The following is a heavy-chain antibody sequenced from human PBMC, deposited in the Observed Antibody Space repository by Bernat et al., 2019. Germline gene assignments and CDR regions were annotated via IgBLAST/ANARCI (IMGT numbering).Heavy chain of an antibody. V-gene: IGHV4-31*03. CDR2: TYYSGST. CDR1: GCSISSGGYY. Sequence: QVQLQESGPGLVKPSQTLSLTCTVSGCSISSGGYYWIWNRQHPGKGLEWIGYTYYSGSTYYNPSLKSRVTISVDTSKNQFSLKLSYVTAADTAVYYCARDSYGSSGYDCFDYWGQGTLVTVSS. CDR3: ARDSYGSSGYDCFDY. D-gene: IGHD3-22*01. J-gene: IGHJ4*02.